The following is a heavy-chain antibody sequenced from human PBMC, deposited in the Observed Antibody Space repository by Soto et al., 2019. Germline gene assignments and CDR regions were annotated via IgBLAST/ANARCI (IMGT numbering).Heavy chain of an antibody. CDR1: GFTFSSYS. D-gene: IGHD3-16*01. CDR3: PYRLGEYDDY. Sequence: EVQLVESGGGLVQPGGSLRLSCAASGFTFSSYSMNWVRQAPGKGLEWVSYFSSSSSTIYYADSVKGRFTISRDNAKNSLYLQMNSLRDEDTAVYYCPYRLGEYDDYWGQGTLVTVSS. J-gene: IGHJ4*02. V-gene: IGHV3-48*02. CDR2: FSSSSSTI.